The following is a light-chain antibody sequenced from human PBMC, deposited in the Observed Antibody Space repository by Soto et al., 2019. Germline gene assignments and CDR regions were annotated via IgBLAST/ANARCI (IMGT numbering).Light chain of an antibody. CDR3: QQYGSSGT. V-gene: IGKV3-20*01. CDR2: GAS. CDR1: QSVSNNY. Sequence: EIVLTHSPGTLSLSPWEIATLPCRASQSVSNNYLAWYQQKPGQAPRLLIYGASNRATGIPDRFSGSGSGTDFTLTISRLEPEDFAVYDCQQYGSSGTFGQGTKVDIK. J-gene: IGKJ1*01.